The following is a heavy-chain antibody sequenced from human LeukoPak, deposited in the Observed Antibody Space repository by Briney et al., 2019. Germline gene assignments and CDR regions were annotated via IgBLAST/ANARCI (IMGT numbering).Heavy chain of an antibody. V-gene: IGHV4-39*01. CDR3: ARHVRWLQLTLYFDI. J-gene: IGHJ2*01. CDR1: GGFINTPSYH. Sequence: SETLSLTCTVSGGFINTPSYHWGWIRQSPGKGLEWIGSIYYTGSTSSNPSLNSRVTMSVDTSKKQFSLKLNSMTAADTAVYYCARHVRWLQLTLYFDIWGRGTLVTVSS. D-gene: IGHD5-24*01. CDR2: IYYTGST.